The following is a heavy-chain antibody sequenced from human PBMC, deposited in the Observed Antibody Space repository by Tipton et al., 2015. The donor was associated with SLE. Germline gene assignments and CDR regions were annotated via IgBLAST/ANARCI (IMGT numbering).Heavy chain of an antibody. J-gene: IGHJ4*02. CDR1: GFTFSHYR. D-gene: IGHD2-8*02. V-gene: IGHV3-21*03. CDR3: ARLVAPDSFDY. CDR2: ISSSSNFI. Sequence: QLVQSGGGLVKPGGSLRLSCAASGFTFSHYRLAWVRQAPGKGLEWISSISSSSNFIYYADSLKGRFTISRDNAKNSLYLQMNSLRAEDSAVYYCARLVAPDSFDYCGQGTLDTVSS.